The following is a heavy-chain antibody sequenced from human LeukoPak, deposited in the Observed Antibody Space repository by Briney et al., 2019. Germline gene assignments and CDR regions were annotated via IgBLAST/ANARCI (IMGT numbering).Heavy chain of an antibody. CDR2: MNPNSGNT. D-gene: IGHD6-13*01. V-gene: IGHV1-8*01. J-gene: IGHJ1*01. CDR3: ARNGQQVRYFQH. CDR1: GYTFTSYD. Sequence: ASVKVSCKASGYTFTSYDINWVRQATGQGLEWMGWMNPNSGNTGYAQKFQGRVTMTRNTSISTAYMELSSLTSEDTAVYYCARNGQQVRYFQHWGQGTLVTVSS.